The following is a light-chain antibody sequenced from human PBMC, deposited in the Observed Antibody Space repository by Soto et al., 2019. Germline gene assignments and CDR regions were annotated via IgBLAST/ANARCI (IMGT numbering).Light chain of an antibody. Sequence: DIVMTQSPDSLAVSLGERATINCKSSQSVLYSSNNKNYLAWYQQKPGQPPKLLIYWASTRESGVPDRFSGSGSGTDSTLTISSLQAEDVAVYYCHQYSTIPRTFGGGTKVEIK. CDR1: QSVLYSSNNKNY. V-gene: IGKV4-1*01. CDR3: HQYSTIPRT. J-gene: IGKJ4*01. CDR2: WAS.